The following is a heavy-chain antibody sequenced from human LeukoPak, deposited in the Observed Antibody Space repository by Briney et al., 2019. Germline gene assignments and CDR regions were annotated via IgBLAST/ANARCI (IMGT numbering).Heavy chain of an antibody. CDR1: GFTFGDYA. J-gene: IGHJ6*02. Sequence: GGSLRLSCTASGFTFGDYAMSWVHQAPGKGLEWVGFLRSKAYGGTTEYAASVKGRFTISRDDSKSIAYLQMNSLKTEDTAVYYCTRGYCSGGSCYYYYYYGMDVWGQGTTVTVSS. V-gene: IGHV3-49*04. D-gene: IGHD2-15*01. CDR3: TRGYCSGGSCYYYYYYGMDV. CDR2: LRSKAYGGTT.